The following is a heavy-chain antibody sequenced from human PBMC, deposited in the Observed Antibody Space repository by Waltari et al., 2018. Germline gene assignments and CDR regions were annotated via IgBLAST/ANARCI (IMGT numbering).Heavy chain of an antibody. V-gene: IGHV1-69*08. CDR3: ARDTFTYYYDSSGYPRD. CDR1: GGTFSSYT. J-gene: IGHJ4*02. D-gene: IGHD3-22*01. Sequence: QVQLVQSGAEVKKPGSSVKVSCQASGGTFSSYTISWVRQAPGQGLEWMGRIIPILGIANYAQKFQGRVTITADKSTSTAYMELSSLRSEDTAVYYCARDTFTYYYDSSGYPRDWGQGTLVTVSS. CDR2: IIPILGIA.